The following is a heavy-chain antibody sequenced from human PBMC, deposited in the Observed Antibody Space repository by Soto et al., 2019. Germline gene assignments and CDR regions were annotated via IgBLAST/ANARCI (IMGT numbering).Heavy chain of an antibody. Sequence: ASVKVSCKVSEYTLTELSVHWVRQTPGKGLEWMGGFDPEDGETIYAQKFQGRVTMTEDTSTDTTYMELSSLRSGDTAVYYCATVYYYGSSGYYFNFNYWGQGTMVIVSS. J-gene: IGHJ4*02. V-gene: IGHV1-24*01. CDR3: ATVYYYGSSGYYFNFNY. CDR1: EYTLTELS. D-gene: IGHD3-22*01. CDR2: FDPEDGET.